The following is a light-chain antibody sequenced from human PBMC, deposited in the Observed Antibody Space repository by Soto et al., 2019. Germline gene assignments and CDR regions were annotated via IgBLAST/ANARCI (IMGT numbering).Light chain of an antibody. CDR2: GAS. CDR3: QQYRNWPRT. V-gene: IGKV3-15*01. Sequence: EIVMTQSPATLSVSPGARTTLSCRASQSVSSNLAWYRQKPGQAPRLLIYGASTRATGIPVRFSGSGSGTEFTLTISSLQSEDFAVYYCQQYRNWPRTFGQGTKVEIK. CDR1: QSVSSN. J-gene: IGKJ1*01.